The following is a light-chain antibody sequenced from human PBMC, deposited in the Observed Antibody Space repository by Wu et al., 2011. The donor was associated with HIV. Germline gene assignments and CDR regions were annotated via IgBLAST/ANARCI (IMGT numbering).Light chain of an antibody. J-gene: IGKJ3*01. CDR3: QQYGSSPFT. CDR1: QTVSNTN. CDR2: DTF. V-gene: IGKV3-20*01. Sequence: EILLTQSPGTLSVSPGERATLSCRASQTVSNTNLAWYQQKRGQAPRLLIYDTFNRATGVPDRFSGSGSGTDFTLTISRLEPEDFAVYYCQQYGSSPFTFGLGPKWISN.